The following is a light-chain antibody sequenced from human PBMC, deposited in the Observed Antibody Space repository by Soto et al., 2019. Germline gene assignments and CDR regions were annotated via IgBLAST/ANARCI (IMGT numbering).Light chain of an antibody. J-gene: IGLJ3*02. V-gene: IGLV2-14*01. CDR2: DVT. CDR1: SSDVGAYNY. Sequence: QSVLTQPASVSGSPGQPITISCTGTSSDVGAYNYVSWYQQYPGKAPKLMIYDVTNRPSGVSNRFSGSKSGNTASLTISGLQAEDEADYYCSSHTSSSTLVLFGGGTKLTVL. CDR3: SSHTSSSTLVL.